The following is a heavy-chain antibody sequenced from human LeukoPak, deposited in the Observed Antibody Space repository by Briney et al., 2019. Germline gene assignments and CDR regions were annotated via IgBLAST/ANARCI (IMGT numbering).Heavy chain of an antibody. CDR3: ARLANQVAWFDP. CDR2: IYPGDSDT. Sequence: AESLMISSNGSGYRITSYCIGWVGHMPGKGLVWMGSIYPGDSDTTYSASFQGQVTISADKSISTAYLQWSSLKASDTAMYYCARLANQVAWFDPWGQGTLVTVSS. V-gene: IGHV5-51*01. CDR1: GYRITSYC. J-gene: IGHJ5*02.